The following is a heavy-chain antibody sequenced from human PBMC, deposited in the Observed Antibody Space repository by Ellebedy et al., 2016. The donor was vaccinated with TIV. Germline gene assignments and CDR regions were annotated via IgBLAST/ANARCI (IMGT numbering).Heavy chain of an antibody. V-gene: IGHV3-23*01. CDR3: AKHLWFGDADY. J-gene: IGHJ4*02. Sequence: GESLKISCAASGFTFSSYAMSWVRQAPGKGPEWVSAISDSGGSTYYADSVKGRFTISRDNSKNTLYLQMNSLRAEDTAVYYCAKHLWFGDADYWGQGTLVTVSS. CDR2: ISDSGGST. D-gene: IGHD3-10*01. CDR1: GFTFSSYA.